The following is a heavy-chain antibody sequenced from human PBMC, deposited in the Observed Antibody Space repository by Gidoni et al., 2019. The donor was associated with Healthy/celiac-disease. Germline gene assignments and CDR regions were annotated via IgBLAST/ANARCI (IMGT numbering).Heavy chain of an antibody. V-gene: IGHV3-30-3*01. J-gene: IGHJ4*02. CDR2: ISYDGSNK. Sequence: QVQLVESGGGVVQPGRSLRLSCAASGFTFSSYAMHWVRQAPGKGLEWVAVISYDGSNKYYADSVKGRFTISRDNSKNTLYLQMNSLRAEDTAVYYCARVHSYGYYFDYWGQGTLVTVSS. CDR3: ARVHSYGYYFDY. D-gene: IGHD5-18*01. CDR1: GFTFSSYA.